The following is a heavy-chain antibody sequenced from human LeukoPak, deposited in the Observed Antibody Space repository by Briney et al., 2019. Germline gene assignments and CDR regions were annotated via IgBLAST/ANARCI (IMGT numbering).Heavy chain of an antibody. CDR3: ARAWGVYSGYDWRPSYYFDY. D-gene: IGHD5-12*01. CDR1: GGSISGSTYY. CDR2: MYDTGST. V-gene: IGHV4-39*07. Sequence: PSENLSLTCTVSGGSISGSTYYWGWIRQPPGKGLEWIGSMYDTGSTYYNPSLKSRVTISVDTSKNQFSLKLTSVTAADTAMYYCARAWGVYSGYDWRPSYYFDYWGQGTLVTVSS. J-gene: IGHJ4*02.